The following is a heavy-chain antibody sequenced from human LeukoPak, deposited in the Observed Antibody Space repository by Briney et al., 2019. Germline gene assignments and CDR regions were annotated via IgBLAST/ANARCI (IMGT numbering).Heavy chain of an antibody. D-gene: IGHD3-3*01. CDR1: GGTFSSYA. J-gene: IGHJ5*02. V-gene: IGHV1-69*05. Sequence: SVKVSCKASGGTFSSYAISWVRQAPGQGLEWMGGIIPIFGTANYAQKFQGRVTITTDESTSTAYMELSSLRSEDTAVYYCARESSTAYYDFWSGSGFDPWGQGTLVTVSS. CDR2: IIPIFGTA. CDR3: ARESSTAYYDFWSGSGFDP.